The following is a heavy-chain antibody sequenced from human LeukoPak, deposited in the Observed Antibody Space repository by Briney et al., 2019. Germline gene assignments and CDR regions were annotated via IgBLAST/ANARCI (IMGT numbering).Heavy chain of an antibody. CDR1: VGSFSGYY. D-gene: IGHD5-12*01. J-gene: IGHJ4*02. Sequence: PSETLSLTCAVYVGSFSGYYWSWIRQPPGRGLEWIGEINHSGSTNYNPSHKSRVTISVGTSKNQFSLKLSSVTAADTAVYYCARGPRYSGYDLNYWGQGTLVTVSS. CDR3: ARGPRYSGYDLNY. V-gene: IGHV4-34*01. CDR2: INHSGST.